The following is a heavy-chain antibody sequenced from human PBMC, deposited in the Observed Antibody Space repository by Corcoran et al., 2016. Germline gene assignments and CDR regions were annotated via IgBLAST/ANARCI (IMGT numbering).Heavy chain of an antibody. CDR3: ARDPRGSGWKYFDY. CDR2: ISAYNGNT. J-gene: IGHJ4*02. Sequence: QVQLVQSGVEVKKPGASVKVSCKASGYTFTSYGISWVRQAPGQGLEWMGWISAYNGNTDLAQKFQGRITMTTDTSTSTAYMELTSRRSDETAVYYCARDPRGSGWKYFDYWGQGTLVTVSS. CDR1: GYTFTSYG. D-gene: IGHD6-19*01. V-gene: IGHV1-18*01.